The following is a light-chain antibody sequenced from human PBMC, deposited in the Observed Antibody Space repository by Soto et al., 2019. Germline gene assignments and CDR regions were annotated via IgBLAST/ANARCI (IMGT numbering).Light chain of an antibody. Sequence: QSVLTQPPSASGTPGQRVTISCSGSSSNNGSNTVNWYQQLPGTAPKLVIYSNNQRPSGVPDCFSGSKSGTLASLAISGLQSEDEADYYCVAWDDSLNGYVVFGGGTKVTVL. V-gene: IGLV1-44*01. J-gene: IGLJ2*01. CDR2: SNN. CDR1: SSNNGSNT. CDR3: VAWDDSLNGYVV.